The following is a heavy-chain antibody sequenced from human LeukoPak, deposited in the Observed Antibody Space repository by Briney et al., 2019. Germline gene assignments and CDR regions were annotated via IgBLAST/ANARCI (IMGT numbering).Heavy chain of an antibody. CDR3: ARELYDSSGPLDI. V-gene: IGHV3-53*01. D-gene: IGHD3-22*01. CDR1: GFTVSSNY. CDR2: IYSGGST. J-gene: IGHJ3*02. Sequence: PGGSLRLSCAASGFTVSSNYMSWVRQAPGKGLEWVSVIYSGGSTYYADSVKGRSTISRDNSKNTLYLQMNSLRAEDTAVYYCARELYDSSGPLDIWGQGTMVTVSS.